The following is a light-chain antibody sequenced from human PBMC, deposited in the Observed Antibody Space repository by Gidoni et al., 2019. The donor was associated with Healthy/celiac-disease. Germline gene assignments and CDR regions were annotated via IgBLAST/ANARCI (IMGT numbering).Light chain of an antibody. CDR3: QQYVTSPYT. CDR1: QSVSRIY. Sequence: EIVLTQSPGTLSLSPGDRATLSCRASQSVSRIYLAWYQQKPGQATRLLIYGASSRATGIPDRFSGSGSGTDFTLTISRLEPEDFAVYYCQQYVTSPYTFGQGTKLEIK. J-gene: IGKJ2*01. CDR2: GAS. V-gene: IGKV3-20*01.